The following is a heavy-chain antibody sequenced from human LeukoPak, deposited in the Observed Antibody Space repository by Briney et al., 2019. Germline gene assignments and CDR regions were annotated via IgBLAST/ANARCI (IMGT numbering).Heavy chain of an antibody. CDR1: GFTFTSYA. CDR2: INAGNGNT. D-gene: IGHD2-15*01. Sequence: GGSLRLSCAASGFTFTSYAMHWVRQAPGQRLEWMGWINAGNGNTKYSQKFQGRVTITRDTSASTAYMELSSLRSEDTAVYYCARPSKYCSGGSCYSAIDYWGQGTLVTVSS. CDR3: ARPSKYCSGGSCYSAIDY. J-gene: IGHJ4*02. V-gene: IGHV1-3*01.